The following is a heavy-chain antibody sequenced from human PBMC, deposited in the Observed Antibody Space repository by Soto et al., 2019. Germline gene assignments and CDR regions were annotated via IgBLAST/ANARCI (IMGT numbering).Heavy chain of an antibody. CDR2: FIPIFATA. CDR1: GGTFSSYT. CDR3: ATNADMDTMGASDI. V-gene: IGHV1-69*15. J-gene: IGHJ3*02. Sequence: QVQLVQSGAEVKKPGSSVKVSCKASGGTFSSYTITWVRQAPGQGLEWMGRFIPIFATANYARKFQGRVTIAADDSTSTAYMELSSLRSEDTAVYYCATNADMDTMGASDIWGQGKMVTVSS. D-gene: IGHD5-18*01.